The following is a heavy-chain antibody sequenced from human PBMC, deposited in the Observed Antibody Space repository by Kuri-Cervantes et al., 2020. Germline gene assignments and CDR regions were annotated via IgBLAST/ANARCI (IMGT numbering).Heavy chain of an antibody. CDR1: GFTFSSYG. V-gene: IGHV3-30*03. D-gene: IGHD4-17*01. CDR3: ARETTVTTVVDY. CDR2: ISYDGSNK. Sequence: GGSLRLSCAASGFTFSSYGMHWVRQAPGKGLEWVAVISYDGSNKYYADSVKGRFTISRDNSKNTLYLQMNSLRAEDTAVYYCARETTVTTVVDYWGQGTLVTVSS. J-gene: IGHJ4*02.